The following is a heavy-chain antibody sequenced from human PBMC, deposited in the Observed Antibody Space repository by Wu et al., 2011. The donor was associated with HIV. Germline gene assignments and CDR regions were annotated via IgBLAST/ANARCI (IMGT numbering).Heavy chain of an antibody. D-gene: IGHD2-21*02. CDR1: FTFSSYE. J-gene: IGHJ5*02. CDR2: ISSSGSTI. CDR3: ARESPVVVNCGGDCYGWFDP. V-gene: IGHV3-48*03. Sequence: FTFSSYEMNWVRQASRKGLEWVSYISSSGSTIYYADSVKGRFTISRDNAKNSLYLQMNSLRAEDTAVYYCARESPVVVNCGGDCYGWFDPWGQGTLVTVSS.